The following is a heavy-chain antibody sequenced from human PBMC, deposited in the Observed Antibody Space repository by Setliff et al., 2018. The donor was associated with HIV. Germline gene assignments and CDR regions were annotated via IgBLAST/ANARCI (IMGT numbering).Heavy chain of an antibody. CDR3: TRGGSGPGIDFDY. V-gene: IGHV3-23*01. CDR1: GFTFTTSA. D-gene: IGHD3-10*01. Sequence: QPGGSLRLSCAATGFTFTTSAMSWVRQAPGKGLEWVSVISGSGDITKFADSVKGRFTTSRDNSKNTVYVQMNSLRAEDTAVYYCTRGGSGPGIDFDYWGQGTLVTVSS. J-gene: IGHJ4*02. CDR2: ISGSGDIT.